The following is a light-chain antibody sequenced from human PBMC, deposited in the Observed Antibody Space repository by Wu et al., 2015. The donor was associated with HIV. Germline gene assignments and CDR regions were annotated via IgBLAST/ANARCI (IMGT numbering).Light chain of an antibody. J-gene: IGKJ1*01. CDR3: QQNYDAPHT. V-gene: IGKV1-39*01. CDR2: AAS. CDR1: QSVSTY. Sequence: DIQMTQSPSSLSASVGDRVTITCRASQSVSTYLNWYRQKLGSAPELLIYAASSLQVGVPSRFSGSGSGTDFTLTISSPQPEDFATYYCQQNYDAPHTFGQGTNVEI.